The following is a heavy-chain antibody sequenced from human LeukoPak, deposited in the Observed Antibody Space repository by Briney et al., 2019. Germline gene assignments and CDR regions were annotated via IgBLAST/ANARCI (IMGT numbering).Heavy chain of an antibody. J-gene: IGHJ4*02. CDR3: ARGRSSRSFDY. Sequence: PSETLSLTCTVSGGSISSYYWSWIRQPPGKGQEWIGYIYYSGSANYNPSLKSRVTISVDTSKNQFSLKLSSVTAADTAVYYCARGRSSRSFDYWGQGTLVTVSS. D-gene: IGHD6-13*01. V-gene: IGHV4-59*01. CDR2: IYYSGSA. CDR1: GGSISSYY.